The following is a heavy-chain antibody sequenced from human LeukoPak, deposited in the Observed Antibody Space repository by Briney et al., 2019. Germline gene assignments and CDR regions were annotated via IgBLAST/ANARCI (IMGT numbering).Heavy chain of an antibody. V-gene: IGHV5-51*01. D-gene: IGHD1-20*01. CDR3: ARLIGRGLYY. Sequence: GAALKISYKGCGYRFTSYWIGWVRPMAGKGEEWMGIIYPGDSDNRYSPSFQRQVTISADKSISTAYLQCSSLKASDTAMYYCARLIGRGLYYWGQGTLVTVSS. CDR1: GYRFTSYW. J-gene: IGHJ4*02. CDR2: IYPGDSDN.